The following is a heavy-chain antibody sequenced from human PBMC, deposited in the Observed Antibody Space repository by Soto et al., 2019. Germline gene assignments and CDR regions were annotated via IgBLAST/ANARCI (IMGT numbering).Heavy chain of an antibody. CDR3: ARADFWSGYPAANWFDP. CDR1: GGSISSGGYS. Sequence: QLQLQESGSGLVKPSQTLSLTCAVSGGSISSGGYSWSWIRQPPGKGLEWIGYIYHSGSTYYNPSLKSRVTISVDRSKNQCSLKLSSVTAADTAVYYCARADFWSGYPAANWFDPWGQGTLVTVSS. D-gene: IGHD3-3*01. V-gene: IGHV4-30-2*01. CDR2: IYHSGST. J-gene: IGHJ5*02.